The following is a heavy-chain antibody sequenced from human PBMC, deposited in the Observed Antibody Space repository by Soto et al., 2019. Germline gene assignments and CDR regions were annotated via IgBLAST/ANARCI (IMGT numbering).Heavy chain of an antibody. CDR1: GGSFSGYY. CDR2: INHSGST. D-gene: IGHD2-15*01. V-gene: IGHV4-34*01. J-gene: IGHJ6*03. CDR3: ARGTYCSGGSCLSYYYYMDV. Sequence: SETLSLTCAVYGGSFSGYYWSWIRQPPGKGLEWIGEINHSGSTNYNPSLKSRVTISVDTSKNQFSLKLSSVTAADTVVYYCARGTYCSGGSCLSYYYYMDVWGKGTTVTVSS.